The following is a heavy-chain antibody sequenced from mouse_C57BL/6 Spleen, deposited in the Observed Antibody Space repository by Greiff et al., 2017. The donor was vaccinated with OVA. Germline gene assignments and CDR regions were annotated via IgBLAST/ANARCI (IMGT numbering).Heavy chain of an antibody. CDR1: GYTFTSYW. Sequence: QVQLQQPGAELVMPGASVKLSCKASGYTFTSYWMHWVKQRPGQGLEWIGEIDPSDSYTNYNQKFKGKSTLTVDKSSSTAYLQLSSLTSDDSAVSYCARYYYGSSDWYFDVWVTGPTVTVSS. D-gene: IGHD1-1*01. V-gene: IGHV1-69*01. CDR3: ARYYYGSSDWYFDV. CDR2: IDPSDSYT. J-gene: IGHJ1*03.